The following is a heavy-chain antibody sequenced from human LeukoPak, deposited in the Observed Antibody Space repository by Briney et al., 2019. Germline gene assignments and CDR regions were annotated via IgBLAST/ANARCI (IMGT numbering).Heavy chain of an antibody. CDR3: ARDGYSSGWYSPYYYYGMDV. CDR2: MYYSGTT. J-gene: IGHJ6*02. Sequence: SETLALTCTVSGGSISSSSYYWGWIRQPPGKGLEWIGSMYYSGTTYYNPSLKSRVTISVDKSKNQFSLKLSSVTAADTAVYYCARDGYSSGWYSPYYYYGMDVWGQGTTVTVSS. CDR1: GGSISSSSYY. D-gene: IGHD6-19*01. V-gene: IGHV4-39*07.